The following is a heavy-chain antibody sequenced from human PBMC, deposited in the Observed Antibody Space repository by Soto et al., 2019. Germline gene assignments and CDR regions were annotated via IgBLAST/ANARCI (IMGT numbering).Heavy chain of an antibody. D-gene: IGHD3-9*01. J-gene: IGHJ4*02. CDR3: GRLEGLATISYYFDY. V-gene: IGHV4-39*01. CDR1: GGSVSSSSYY. CDR2: VYYSGST. Sequence: SETLSLTGTVSGGSVSSSSYYWGWVRQPPGKGLEWIGGVYYSGSTYYNPSLESRVTISVDKSKNQFSLKLMSLSAADTAVYYCGRLEGLATISYYFDYWGQGALVTVSS.